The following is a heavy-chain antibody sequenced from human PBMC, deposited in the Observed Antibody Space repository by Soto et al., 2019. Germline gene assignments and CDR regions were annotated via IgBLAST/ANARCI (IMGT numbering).Heavy chain of an antibody. J-gene: IGHJ4*02. V-gene: IGHV3-30*18. Sequence: QVQLVESGGGVVQPGRSLRLYYAASGFTFSSYGMHWVRQAPGKGLEWVAVISYDGSNKYYADSVKGRFTISRDNSKNTLYLQMNSLRAEDTAVYYCAKDQGCSGGSCYPWYFDYWGQGTLVTVSS. CDR3: AKDQGCSGGSCYPWYFDY. CDR2: ISYDGSNK. D-gene: IGHD2-15*01. CDR1: GFTFSSYG.